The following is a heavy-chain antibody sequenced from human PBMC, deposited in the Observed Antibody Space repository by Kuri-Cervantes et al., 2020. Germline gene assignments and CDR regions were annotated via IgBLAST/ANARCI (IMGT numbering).Heavy chain of an antibody. CDR3: GRDTALVTNGAFDY. CDR1: GGSISSYY. CDR2: ISFTGST. V-gene: IGHV4-59*01. D-gene: IGHD5-18*01. Sequence: SETLSLTCTVSGGSISSYYWSWIRQPPGKGLEWVGHISFTGSTNYNPSLKSRVTISVDTSKNQFSLKVTSVMAADTAMYFCGRDTALVTNGAFDYWGQGTLVTVSS. J-gene: IGHJ4*02.